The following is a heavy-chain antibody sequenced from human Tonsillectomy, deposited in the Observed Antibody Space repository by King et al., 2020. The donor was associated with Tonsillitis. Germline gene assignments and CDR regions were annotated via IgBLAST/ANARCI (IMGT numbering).Heavy chain of an antibody. D-gene: IGHD3-3*01. CDR1: GGTFSSYA. J-gene: IGHJ4*02. CDR3: ARVWPRLRHYDFWGGYYGLGYYFDY. V-gene: IGHV1-69*06. CDR2: IIPIFGTA. Sequence: QLVQSGAEVKKPGSSVKVSCKASGGTFSSYAISWVRQAPGQGLEWMGGIIPIFGTANYAQKFQGRVTITADKSTSTAYMELSSLRSEDTAVYYCARVWPRLRHYDFWGGYYGLGYYFDYWGQGTLVTVSS.